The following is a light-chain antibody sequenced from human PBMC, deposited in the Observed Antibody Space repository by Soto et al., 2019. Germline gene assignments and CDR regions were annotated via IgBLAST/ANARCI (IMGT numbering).Light chain of an antibody. V-gene: IGKV1-5*01. J-gene: IGKJ1*01. CDR2: DAS. Sequence: DIQMTQSPSTLSASVGDRVTITCRASQSISSWLAWYQQKPGKAPKLLIYDASSLESGVPSRFSGSGSGTEVTLTISSLQPDDFATYYCQQYHSYPWTFGQGTKVEIK. CDR1: QSISSW. CDR3: QQYHSYPWT.